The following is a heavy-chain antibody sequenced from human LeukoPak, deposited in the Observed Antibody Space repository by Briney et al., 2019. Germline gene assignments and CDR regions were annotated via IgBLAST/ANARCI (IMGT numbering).Heavy chain of an antibody. V-gene: IGHV3-30-3*01. CDR2: ISYDGSNK. J-gene: IGHJ4*02. D-gene: IGHD6-13*01. CDR1: GFTFSSYA. CDR3: ARDSPLADY. Sequence: GRSLRLSCAASGFTFSSYAMHWVRQAPGKGLKWVAVISYDGSNKYYADSVKGRFTISRDNSKNTLYLQMNSLRAEDTAVYYCARDSPLADYWGQGTLVTVCS.